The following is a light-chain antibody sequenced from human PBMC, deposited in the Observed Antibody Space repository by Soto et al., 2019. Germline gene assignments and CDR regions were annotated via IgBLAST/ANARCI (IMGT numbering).Light chain of an antibody. CDR3: QQYGSSPPNT. Sequence: EIVLTQSPGTLSLSPGERATLSCRASQSVSSSYLAWYQQKPGQAPRLLIYGASSRATGIPDRFSGSGSGTDFTLTISRREPADFAVYYCQQYGSSPPNTFGQGTKLEIK. CDR2: GAS. J-gene: IGKJ2*01. V-gene: IGKV3-20*01. CDR1: QSVSSSY.